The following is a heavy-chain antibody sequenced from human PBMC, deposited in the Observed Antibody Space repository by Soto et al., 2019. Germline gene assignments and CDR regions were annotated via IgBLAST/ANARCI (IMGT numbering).Heavy chain of an antibody. V-gene: IGHV4-59*01. CDR1: GGSISSYY. J-gene: IGHJ6*02. Sequence: SETLSLTCTVSGGSISSYYWSWIRQPPGKGLEWIGYIYYSGSTNYNPSLKSRVTISVDTSKNQFSLKLSSVTAADTAVHYCGRLYGYCISSSCHGHYAMDVWGQGTTVTVSS. CDR2: IYYSGST. CDR3: GRLYGYCISSSCHGHYAMDV. D-gene: IGHD2-2*01.